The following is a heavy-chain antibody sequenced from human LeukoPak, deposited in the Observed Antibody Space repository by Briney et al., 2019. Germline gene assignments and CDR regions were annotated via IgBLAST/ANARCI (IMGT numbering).Heavy chain of an antibody. J-gene: IGHJ6*02. Sequence: SETLSLTCAVYGGSFSGYYWSWIRQPPGKGLEWIGEINHSRSTNYNPSLKSRVTISVDTSKNQFSLKLSSVTAADTAVYYCARGRGLSSSWYSYYYYGMDVWGQGTTVTVPS. CDR2: INHSRST. CDR1: GGSFSGYY. CDR3: ARGRGLSSSWYSYYYYGMDV. D-gene: IGHD6-13*01. V-gene: IGHV4-34*01.